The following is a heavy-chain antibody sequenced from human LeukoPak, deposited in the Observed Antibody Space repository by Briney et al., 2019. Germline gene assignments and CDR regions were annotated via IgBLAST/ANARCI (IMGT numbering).Heavy chain of an antibody. J-gene: IGHJ2*01. CDR2: ISGYNGNT. V-gene: IGHV1-18*01. D-gene: IGHD2-21*02. CDR3: ARGLGVVTAQSEQPKPRYFDL. Sequence: ASVKVSCKASGDTLSSHAISWVRQAPGQGLEWMGWISGYNGNTNYAQNLQGRVTMTTDTSTSTAYMELRSLRSDDTAVYYCARGLGVVTAQSEQPKPRYFDLWGRGTQVTVSS. CDR1: GDTLSSHA.